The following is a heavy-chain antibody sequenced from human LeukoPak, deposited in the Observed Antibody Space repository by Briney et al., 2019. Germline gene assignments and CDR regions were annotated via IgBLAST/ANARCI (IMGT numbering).Heavy chain of an antibody. D-gene: IGHD5-18*01. J-gene: IGHJ4*02. Sequence: SETLSLTCAVYGGSFSGYYWSWIRQPPGKGLEWIGSIYYSGSTYYNPSLKSRVTISVDTSKNQFSLKLSSVTAADTAVYYCARAEIQLWLPASFDYWGQGTLVTVSS. CDR1: GGSFSGYY. CDR3: ARAEIQLWLPASFDY. V-gene: IGHV4-34*01. CDR2: IYYSGST.